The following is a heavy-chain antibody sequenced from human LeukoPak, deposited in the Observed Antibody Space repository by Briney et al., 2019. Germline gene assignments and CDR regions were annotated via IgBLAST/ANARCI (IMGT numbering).Heavy chain of an antibody. V-gene: IGHV3-7*01. Sequence: GGSLRLSCAASEFTFSSYWMSWVRQAPGKGLEWVANIKQDGSEKYYVDSVKGRFTISRDNAKNSLYLQMNSLRAEDTAVYYCARDEYEYAGWFDPWGQGTLVTVSS. CDR3: ARDEYEYAGWFDP. CDR1: EFTFSSYW. CDR2: IKQDGSEK. D-gene: IGHD5-12*01. J-gene: IGHJ5*02.